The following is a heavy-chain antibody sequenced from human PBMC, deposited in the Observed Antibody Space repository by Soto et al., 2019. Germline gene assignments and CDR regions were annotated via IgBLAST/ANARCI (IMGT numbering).Heavy chain of an antibody. CDR1: GFTFSSYA. J-gene: IGHJ4*02. CDR2: ISGSGGST. D-gene: IGHD3-22*01. CDR3: AIIPGDYYDSSGYLNDY. V-gene: IGHV3-23*01. Sequence: GGSLRLSCAASGFTFSSYAMSWVRQAPGKGLEWVSAISGSGGSTYYADSVKGRFTISRDNSKNTLYLQMNSLRAEDTAVYYCAIIPGDYYDSSGYLNDYWGQGTLVTVSS.